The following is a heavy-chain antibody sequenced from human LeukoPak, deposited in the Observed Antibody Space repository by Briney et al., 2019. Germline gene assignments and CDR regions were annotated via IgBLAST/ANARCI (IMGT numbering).Heavy chain of an antibody. Sequence: PGGSLRLSCAASGFTFSGYPIHWVRQAPGKGLEWVAVISYDGSNKYYADSVKGRFTISRDNSKNTLYLQMNSLRAEDTAVYYCARAYTRGYGYGYWGQGTLVTVSS. CDR2: ISYDGSNK. CDR3: ARAYTRGYGYGY. J-gene: IGHJ4*02. CDR1: GFTFSGYP. D-gene: IGHD5-18*01. V-gene: IGHV3-30-3*01.